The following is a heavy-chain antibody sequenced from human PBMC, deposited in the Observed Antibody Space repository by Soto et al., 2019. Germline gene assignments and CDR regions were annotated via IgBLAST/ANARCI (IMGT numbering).Heavy chain of an antibody. V-gene: IGHV5-10-1*01. CDR3: ASRGGTIAARPVLHYYYCGMDV. J-gene: IGHJ6*04. CDR1: GYSFTSYW. CDR2: IDPSDSYT. Sequence: GESLKISCKGSGYSFTSYWISWVRQMPGKGLEWMGRIDPSDSYTNYSPPFQGHVTISADKSISTAYLQWSSLKASDTAMYYCASRGGTIAARPVLHYYYCGMDVWGKGTTFTVSS. D-gene: IGHD6-6*01.